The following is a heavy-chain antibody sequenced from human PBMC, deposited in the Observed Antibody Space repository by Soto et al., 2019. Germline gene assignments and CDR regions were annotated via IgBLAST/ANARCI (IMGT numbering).Heavy chain of an antibody. CDR1: GGSISSSNW. Sequence: QVQLQESGPGLVKPSGTLSLTCAVSGGSISSSNWWSWVRQPPGKGLEWIGEIYHSGSTNYNPSLQSRVTISVDKSKNQFSLKLSSVTAADTAVYYCARVGYCISTSCLIYYYYGMDVWGQGTTVTVSS. V-gene: IGHV4-4*02. D-gene: IGHD2-2*01. J-gene: IGHJ6*02. CDR3: ARVGYCISTSCLIYYYYGMDV. CDR2: IYHSGST.